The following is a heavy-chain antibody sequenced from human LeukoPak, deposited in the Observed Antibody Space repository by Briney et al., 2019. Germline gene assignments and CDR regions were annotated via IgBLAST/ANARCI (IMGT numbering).Heavy chain of an antibody. V-gene: IGHV3-21*01. D-gene: IGHD3-3*01. Sequence: GGSLRLSCAASGFTFSTYSMNWVRQAPGKGLEWVSSISSSSSYIYYADSVKGRCTITRDNAKNSLYLQMNSLRAEDTAVYYCAKWDSSGFWSGYTYYFDYWGQGTLVTASS. CDR1: GFTFSTYS. CDR3: AKWDSSGFWSGYTYYFDY. CDR2: ISSSSSYI. J-gene: IGHJ4*02.